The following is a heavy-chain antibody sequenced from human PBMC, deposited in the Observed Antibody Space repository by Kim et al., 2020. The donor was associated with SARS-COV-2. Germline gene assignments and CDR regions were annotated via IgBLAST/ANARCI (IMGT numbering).Heavy chain of an antibody. CDR3: ARDHSTYYYDGSGYYRALTPEYYYYGMDV. V-gene: IGHV3-11*05. D-gene: IGHD3-22*01. CDR1: GFTFSDYY. J-gene: IGHJ6*02. CDR2: ISSSSSYT. Sequence: GGSLRLSCAASGFTFSDYYMSWIRQAPGKGLEWVSYISSSSSYTNYADSVKGRFTISRDNAKNSLYLQMNSLRAEDTAVYYCARDHSTYYYDGSGYYRALTPEYYYYGMDVWGQGTTVTVSS.